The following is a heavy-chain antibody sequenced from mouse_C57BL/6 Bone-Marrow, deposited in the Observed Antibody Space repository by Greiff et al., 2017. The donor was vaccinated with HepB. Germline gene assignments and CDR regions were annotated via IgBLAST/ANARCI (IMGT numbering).Heavy chain of an antibody. V-gene: IGHV3-6*01. CDR1: GYSITSGYY. J-gene: IGHJ2*01. CDR3: AREEGLTGTDFDY. Sequence: EVKLLESGPGLVKPSQSLSLTCSVTGYSITSGYYWNWIRQFPGNKLEWMGYISYDGSNNYNPSLKNRISITRDTSKNQFFRKLNSVTTEDTATYYCAREEGLTGTDFDYWGQGTTLTVSS. CDR2: ISYDGSN. D-gene: IGHD4-1*01.